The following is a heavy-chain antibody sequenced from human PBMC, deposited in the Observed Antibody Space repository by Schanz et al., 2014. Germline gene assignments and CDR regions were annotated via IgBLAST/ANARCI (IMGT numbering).Heavy chain of an antibody. Sequence: EGQLLESGGGLIQPGGSLRLSCAASGFTFSSYAMSWVRQAPGKGLEWLSYIDGKSTTVYYADSVKGRFTVSRDNARNSLYLHMNTLGAEDTAVYYCAKQIHYDILTVTRNWGQGTLVTVSS. V-gene: IGHV3-48*01. D-gene: IGHD3-9*01. CDR1: GFTFSSYA. CDR2: IDGKSTTV. CDR3: AKQIHYDILTVTRN. J-gene: IGHJ4*02.